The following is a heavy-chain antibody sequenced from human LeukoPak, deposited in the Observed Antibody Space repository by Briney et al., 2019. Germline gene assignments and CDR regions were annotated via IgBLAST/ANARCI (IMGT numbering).Heavy chain of an antibody. J-gene: IGHJ3*02. Sequence: ASVKVSCKASGYTFTSYGISWVRQAPGQGLEWMGWISAYNGNTNYAQKLQGRVTMTTDTSTSTAYTELRSLRSDNTAVYYCARNYLWGFTDAFDIWGQGPMVTVS. V-gene: IGHV1-18*01. CDR3: ARNYLWGFTDAFDI. D-gene: IGHD4/OR15-4a*01. CDR2: ISAYNGNT. CDR1: GYTFTSYG.